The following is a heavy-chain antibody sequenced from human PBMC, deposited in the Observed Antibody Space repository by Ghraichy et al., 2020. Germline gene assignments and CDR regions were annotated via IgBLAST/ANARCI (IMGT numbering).Heavy chain of an antibody. Sequence: GESLNISCAASGFTVSSNYMSWVRQAPGKGLEWVSVIYSGGSTYYADSVKGRFTISRDNSKNTLYLQMNSLRAEDTAVYYCARDPHDYGDYYFDYWGQGTLVTVSS. CDR3: ARDPHDYGDYYFDY. CDR2: IYSGGST. V-gene: IGHV3-66*01. CDR1: GFTVSSNY. J-gene: IGHJ4*02. D-gene: IGHD4-17*01.